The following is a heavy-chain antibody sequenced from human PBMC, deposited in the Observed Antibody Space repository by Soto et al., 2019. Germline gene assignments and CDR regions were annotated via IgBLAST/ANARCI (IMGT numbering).Heavy chain of an antibody. CDR1: GFTFSSFA. CDR3: AKDFGEIIVVAAATPEGRGFDI. D-gene: IGHD2-15*01. CDR2: ISVSGGST. Sequence: EVQLLESGGGLVQPGGSLRLSCAASGFTFSSFAMSWVRQAPGKGLEWVSSISVSGGSTYYADSVKGRFTISRDNSKTTPFLQMNSLRAEDTAVYYCAKDFGEIIVVAAATPEGRGFDIWRQGTMVTVSS. J-gene: IGHJ3*02. V-gene: IGHV3-23*01.